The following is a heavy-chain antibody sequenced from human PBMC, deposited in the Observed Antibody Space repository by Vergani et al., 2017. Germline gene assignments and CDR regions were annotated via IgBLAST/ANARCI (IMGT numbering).Heavy chain of an antibody. CDR3: ARGWPNFWSGYTGTLGDYMDV. CDR1: GFTFSDYY. CDR2: ISSSGSTI. D-gene: IGHD3-3*01. Sequence: QVQLVESGGGLVKPGGSLRLSCAASGFTFSDYYMSWIRQAPGKGLEWVSYISSSGSTIYYADSVKGRFTISRDNAKNSLYLQMNSLRDEDTAVYYCARGWPNFWSGYTGTLGDYMDVWGKGTTVTVSS. V-gene: IGHV3-11*04. J-gene: IGHJ6*03.